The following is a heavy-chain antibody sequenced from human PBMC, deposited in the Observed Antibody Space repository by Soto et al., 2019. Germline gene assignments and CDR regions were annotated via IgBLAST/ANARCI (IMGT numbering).Heavy chain of an antibody. V-gene: IGHV4-61*01. CDR3: ARDLYYGSGPLRPDPYYYYGMDV. CDR2: IYYSGST. J-gene: IGHJ6*02. D-gene: IGHD3-10*01. CDR1: GGSVSSSSFY. Sequence: SETLSLTCTVSGGSVSSSSFYWSWIRQPPGKGLEWFGYIYYSGSTNYNPSLKSRVTISVDTSKNQFSLKLSSVTAADTAVYYCARDLYYGSGPLRPDPYYYYGMDVWGQGTTVTVS.